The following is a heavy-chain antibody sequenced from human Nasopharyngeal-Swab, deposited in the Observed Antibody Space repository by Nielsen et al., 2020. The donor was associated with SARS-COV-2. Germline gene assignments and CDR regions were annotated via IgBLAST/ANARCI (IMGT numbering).Heavy chain of an antibody. J-gene: IGHJ6*02. D-gene: IGHD6-6*01. CDR2: IVVGSGNT. Sequence: SVKVSCKASGFTFTSSAVQWVRQARGQRLEWIGWIVVGSGNTNYAQKFQERVTITRDMSTSTAYMELSSLRSEDTAVYYCAVAKAARQGYYYYGMDVWGQGTTVTVSS. CDR3: AVAKAARQGYYYYGMDV. CDR1: GFTFTSSA. V-gene: IGHV1-58*01.